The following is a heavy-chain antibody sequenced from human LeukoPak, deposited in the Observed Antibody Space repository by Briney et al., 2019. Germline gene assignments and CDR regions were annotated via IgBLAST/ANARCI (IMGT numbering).Heavy chain of an antibody. D-gene: IGHD3-22*01. Sequence: SETLSLTCAVSGGSLSSGGYSWSWIRQPPGTGLEWLGYIYHSGSTYYNPSLKSRVTISVDRFKNQFSLKLSSVTAADTAVYYCARDYYDSSGYYVGDYWGQGTLVTVSS. V-gene: IGHV4-30-2*01. CDR2: IYHSGST. CDR3: ARDYYDSSGYYVGDY. J-gene: IGHJ4*02. CDR1: GGSLSSGGYS.